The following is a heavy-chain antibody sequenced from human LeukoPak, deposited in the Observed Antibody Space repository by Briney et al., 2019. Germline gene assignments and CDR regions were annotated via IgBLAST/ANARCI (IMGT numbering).Heavy chain of an antibody. J-gene: IGHJ3*02. CDR1: GGSLTRDSYY. CDR3: SRDATYFYDRSGYYYPYDAFDI. D-gene: IGHD3-22*01. Sequence: PSETLSLTCTVSGGSLTRDSYYWGWIRHHPGKGLEWIGFLYFIGAADYSPSLKSRVIMSLDTSKNQFSLNLSSVTAADTAVYYCSRDATYFYDRSGYYYPYDAFDIWGQGTMVTVSS. V-gene: IGHV4-31*03. CDR2: LYFIGAA.